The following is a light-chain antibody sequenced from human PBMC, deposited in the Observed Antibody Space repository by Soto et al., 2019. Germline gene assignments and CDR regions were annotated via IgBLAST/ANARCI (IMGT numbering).Light chain of an antibody. CDR3: QQFKNYPIT. CDR2: DAS. Sequence: EIVLTQSPGTLFLSPGERATLSCRASQSVSSTYLAWYQVKPGQAPRLLIYDASRRASGVPARFSGSGSGTDFTLTISSLEPEDFAVYFCQQFKNYPITFGQGTRLEIK. CDR1: QSVSSTY. J-gene: IGKJ5*01. V-gene: IGKV3-20*01.